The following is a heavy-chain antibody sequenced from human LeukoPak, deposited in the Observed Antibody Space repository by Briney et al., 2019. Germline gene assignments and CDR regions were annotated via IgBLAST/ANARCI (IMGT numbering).Heavy chain of an antibody. CDR2: IYYSGST. V-gene: IGHV4-59*01. CDR3: ARVGSVGYDFWSGPKGNWFDP. D-gene: IGHD3-3*01. CDR1: GGSISSYY. J-gene: IGHJ5*02. Sequence: SETLSLTCTVSGGSISSYYWSWIRQPPGKGLEWSGYIYYSGSTNYNPSLKSRVTISVDTSKNQFSLKLSSVTAADTAVYYCARVGSVGYDFWSGPKGNWFDPWGQGTLVTASS.